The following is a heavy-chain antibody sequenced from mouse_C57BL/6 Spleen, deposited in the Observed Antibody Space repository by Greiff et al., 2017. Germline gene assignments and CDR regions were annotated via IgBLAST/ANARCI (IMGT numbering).Heavy chain of an antibody. D-gene: IGHD4-1*01. CDR3: ARSGTGTAYYCDY. V-gene: IGHV1-82*01. CDR2: IYPGDGDT. J-gene: IGHJ2*01. Sequence: QVQLQQSGPELVKPGASVKISCKASGYAFSSSWMNWVKQRPGKGLEWIGRIYPGDGDTNYNGKFKGKATLTADKSSSTAYMQLSSLTSEDSAVYFCARSGTGTAYYCDYWGEGTTLTVSS. CDR1: GYAFSSSW.